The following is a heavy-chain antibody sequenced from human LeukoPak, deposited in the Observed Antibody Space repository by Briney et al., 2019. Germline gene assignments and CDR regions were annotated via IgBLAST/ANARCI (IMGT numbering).Heavy chain of an antibody. D-gene: IGHD5-24*01. CDR3: VADHPNYDY. CDR2: IVVHNGHT. J-gene: IGHJ4*02. V-gene: IGHV1-58*01. CDR1: GFTPASA. Sequence: SVKVSCKASGFTPASAVQWVRQARGQRLEWVGWIVVHNGHTNYAQKFQERVTITRDMTTNTDYMELSSLRSEDTAVYYCVADHPNYDYWGQGTLITVSP.